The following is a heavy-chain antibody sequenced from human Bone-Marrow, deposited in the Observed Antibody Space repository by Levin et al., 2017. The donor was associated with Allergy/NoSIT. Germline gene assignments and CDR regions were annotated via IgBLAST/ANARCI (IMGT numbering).Heavy chain of an antibody. CDR3: ARSSREGHAYLDC. D-gene: IGHD5-24*01. J-gene: IGHJ4*02. Sequence: SETLSLTCTVSGGSISSYYWSWIRQPPGKGLEWIGYIFYSGTTNYNPSLKSRVTISVDTSKNQFSLKLSSVTAADTAVYYCARSSREGHAYLDCWGQGTLVTVSS. CDR1: GGSISSYY. CDR2: IFYSGTT. V-gene: IGHV4-59*01.